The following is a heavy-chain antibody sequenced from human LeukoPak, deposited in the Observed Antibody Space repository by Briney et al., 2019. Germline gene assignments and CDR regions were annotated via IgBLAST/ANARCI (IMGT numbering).Heavy chain of an antibody. CDR3: AREGGYSYGY. D-gene: IGHD5-18*01. Sequence: PSETLSLTCTVSGGSIRSYYWSWIRQPPGKGLEWIGYIYYSGSTNYNPSLKSRVTISVDTSKNQFSLKLSSVTAADTAVYYCAREGGYSYGYWGQGTLVTVSS. CDR1: GGSIRSYY. CDR2: IYYSGST. J-gene: IGHJ4*02. V-gene: IGHV4-59*01.